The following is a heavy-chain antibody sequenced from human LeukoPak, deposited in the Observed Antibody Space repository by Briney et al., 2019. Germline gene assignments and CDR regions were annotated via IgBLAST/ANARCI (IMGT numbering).Heavy chain of an antibody. Sequence: SETLSLTCAVYGGSFSGYYWSWIRQPPGKGLEWFGEINHSGSTNYNPSLKSRVTISVDTSKNQFSLKLSSVTAADTAVYYCARGRIAVAGTRDYFDYWGQGTLVTVSS. CDR3: ARGRIAVAGTRDYFDY. CDR1: GGSFSGYY. D-gene: IGHD6-19*01. CDR2: INHSGST. V-gene: IGHV4-34*01. J-gene: IGHJ4*02.